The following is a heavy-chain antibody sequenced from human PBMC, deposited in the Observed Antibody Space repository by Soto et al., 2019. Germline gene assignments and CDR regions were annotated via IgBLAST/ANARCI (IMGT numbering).Heavy chain of an antibody. V-gene: IGHV1-69*01. Sequence: QVQLVQSGAEVKKPGSSVKVSCKASGGTFSSYAISWVRQAPGQGLEWMGGIIPIFGTANYAQKFQGRVTISADEYTSKAYMEVSVLISEDTAVSYCARDVYIGVGIAAAGTNSFDYWGQGALVTVSS. J-gene: IGHJ4*02. CDR1: GGTFSSYA. CDR2: IIPIFGTA. D-gene: IGHD6-13*01. CDR3: ARDVYIGVGIAAAGTNSFDY.